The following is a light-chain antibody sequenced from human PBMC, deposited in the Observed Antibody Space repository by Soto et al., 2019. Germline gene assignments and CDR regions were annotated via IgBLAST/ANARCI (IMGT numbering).Light chain of an antibody. CDR3: QVFGSSPRYT. J-gene: IGKJ2*01. CDR2: GAS. Sequence: EIVLTQSPGTLSLSPGERATLSCRTSESVTTTYSAWYQQKPGQPPRLLIYGASSRATGIPDRFSGSGSGTDFTLTISRLEPEDFAVYYCQVFGSSPRYTFGQGTMLEIK. V-gene: IGKV3-20*01. CDR1: ESVTTTY.